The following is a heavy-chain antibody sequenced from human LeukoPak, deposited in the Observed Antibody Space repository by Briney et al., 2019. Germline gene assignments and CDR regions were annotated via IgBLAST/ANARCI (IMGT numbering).Heavy chain of an antibody. D-gene: IGHD5-12*01. V-gene: IGHV3-33*01. Sequence: PGRSLRLSCAASGFTFSSYGMHWVRQAPGKGLEWVAVIWYDGSNNYYADSVKGRFTISRDNSKNTLYLQMNSLRAEDTAVYYCARDVGRYSGYADYWGQGTLVTVSS. CDR3: ARDVGRYSGYADY. J-gene: IGHJ4*02. CDR1: GFTFSSYG. CDR2: IWYDGSNN.